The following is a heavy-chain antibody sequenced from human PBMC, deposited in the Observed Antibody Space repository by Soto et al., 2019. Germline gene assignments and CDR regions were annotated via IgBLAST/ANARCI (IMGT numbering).Heavy chain of an antibody. CDR2: ISYDGSNK. CDR3: ARDRWVVAASPLLFFRTPLDY. D-gene: IGHD2-15*01. Sequence: LRLPSAASGFTFSSYAMHCVRQAPGKGLEWVAVISYDGSNKYYADSVKGRFTISRDNSKNTLYLQMNSLRAEDTAVYYCARDRWVVAASPLLFFRTPLDYWGQGTLVTVSS. V-gene: IGHV3-30*01. J-gene: IGHJ4*02. CDR1: GFTFSSYA.